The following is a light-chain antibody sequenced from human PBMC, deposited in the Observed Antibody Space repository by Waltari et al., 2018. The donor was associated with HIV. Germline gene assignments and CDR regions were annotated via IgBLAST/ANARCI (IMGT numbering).Light chain of an antibody. CDR1: SSDVGGSNY. Sequence: QSALTQPRSVSGSPGQSVTISCTGTSSDVGGSNYVSWYQHYPGKAPNLMISDVSKRPSGVPDRCSGSKSGNTASLTISGLQAEDEADYYCYSYAGGYTYVFGIGTKVTVL. V-gene: IGLV2-11*01. CDR3: YSYAGGYTYV. J-gene: IGLJ1*01. CDR2: DVS.